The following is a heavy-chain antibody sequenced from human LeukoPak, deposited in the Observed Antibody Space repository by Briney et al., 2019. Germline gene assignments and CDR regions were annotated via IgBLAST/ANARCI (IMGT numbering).Heavy chain of an antibody. CDR2: IYYSGST. J-gene: IGHJ4*02. V-gene: IGHV4-30-4*08. CDR3: AREYFGMAYNFDY. CDR1: GGSISSGDYY. Sequence: SETLSLTCTVSGGSISSGDYYWSWIRQPPGKGLEWIGYIYYSGSTYYNPSLKSRVTISVDTSKNQFSLKLSSVTAADTAVYYCAREYFGMAYNFDYWGQGTLVTVSS. D-gene: IGHD3-9*01.